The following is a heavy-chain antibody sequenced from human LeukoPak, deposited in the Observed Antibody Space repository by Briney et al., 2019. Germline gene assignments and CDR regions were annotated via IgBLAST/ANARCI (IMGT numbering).Heavy chain of an antibody. CDR3: ARREGILREYQLSHWGWNYGMDV. Sequence: SVKVSCKASGGTFSSYAISWVRQAPGQGLEWMGGIIPIFGTANYAQKFQGRVTITADESTSTAYMELSSLRSEDTAVYYCARREGILREYQLSHWGWNYGMDVWGQGTTVTVSS. CDR1: GGTFSSYA. D-gene: IGHD2-2*01. V-gene: IGHV1-69*01. J-gene: IGHJ6*02. CDR2: IIPIFGTA.